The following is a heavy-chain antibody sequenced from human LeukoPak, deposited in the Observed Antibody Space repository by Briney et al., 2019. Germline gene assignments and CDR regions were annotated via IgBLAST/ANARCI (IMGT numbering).Heavy chain of an antibody. CDR3: ARHRSYYDFWSGYSYDYYYYMDV. J-gene: IGHJ6*03. CDR2: IYYSGST. CDR1: GGSISSYY. Sequence: PSETLSLTCTVSGGSISSYYWSWIRQPPGKGLEWIGYIYYSGSTNYNPSLKSRVTISVDTSKNQFSLKLSSVTAADTAVYYCARHRSYYDFWSGYSYDYYYYMDVWGKGTTVTVSS. D-gene: IGHD3-3*01. V-gene: IGHV4-59*08.